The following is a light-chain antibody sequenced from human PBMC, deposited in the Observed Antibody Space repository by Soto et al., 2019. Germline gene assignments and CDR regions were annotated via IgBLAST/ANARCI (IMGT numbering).Light chain of an antibody. J-gene: IGKJ4*01. CDR3: QQYSQWPLT. Sequence: EIVMTQSPATLSVSPGERVTLSCRASQSVTSNLAWYQQKPGQAPRLLMYGVSTRATGIPARFGGSGSATEFTLTISSLQSEDFAVYYCQQYSQWPLTFGGGTKVEIK. CDR2: GVS. CDR1: QSVTSN. V-gene: IGKV3-15*01.